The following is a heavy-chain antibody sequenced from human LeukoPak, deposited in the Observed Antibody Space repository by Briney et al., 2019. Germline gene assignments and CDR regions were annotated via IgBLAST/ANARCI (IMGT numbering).Heavy chain of an antibody. V-gene: IGHV3-23*01. Sequence: GGSLRLSCAASGFTFDSYGMSWVRQSPGKGLEWVSCFSGSGGRTYYAESVKGRFTISRDNTKNTQYLQMNSLRAEDTAIYFCAESPVSSCRGSFCSPFDYWGQGTLVTVSS. CDR1: GFTFDSYG. J-gene: IGHJ4*02. D-gene: IGHD2-15*01. CDR3: AESPVSSCRGSFCSPFDY. CDR2: FSGSGGRT.